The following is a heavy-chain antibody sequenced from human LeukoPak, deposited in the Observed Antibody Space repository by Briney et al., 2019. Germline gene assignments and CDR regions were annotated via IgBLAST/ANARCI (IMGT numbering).Heavy chain of an antibody. CDR1: GFTFDDYG. J-gene: IGHJ6*04. CDR2: INRNGGRT. Sequence: GGSLRLSCAASGFTFDDYGMSWVRQAPGKGLEWVSGINRNGGRTGYADSVKGRFTISRDNAENSLYLQMNSLRAEDTAVYYCAELGITMIGGVWGKGTTVTISS. V-gene: IGHV3-20*04. D-gene: IGHD3-10*02. CDR3: AELGITMIGGV.